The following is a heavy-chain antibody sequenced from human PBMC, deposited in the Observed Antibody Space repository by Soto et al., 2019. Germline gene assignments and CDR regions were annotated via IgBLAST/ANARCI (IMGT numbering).Heavy chain of an antibody. CDR2: ISAYNGDT. D-gene: IGHD3-10*01. J-gene: IGHJ4*02. V-gene: IGHV1-18*01. CDR3: AREGPRRFGELLAIDY. CDR1: GYSFTNYG. Sequence: QVPLVQSGAEVKKPGASVKVSCKASGYSFTNYGFSWVRQAPGQGLEWMGWISAYNGDTYYPQKFHGRVIMTKDTSTSTVYMELRSLRSDDTAVYYCAREGPRRFGELLAIDYWGQGTLVTVSS.